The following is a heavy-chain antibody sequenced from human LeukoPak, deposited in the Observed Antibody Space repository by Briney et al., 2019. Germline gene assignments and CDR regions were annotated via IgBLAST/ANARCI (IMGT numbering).Heavy chain of an antibody. D-gene: IGHD5-18*01. CDR2: ISYGGSA. V-gene: IGHV4-59*01. CDR1: GGSISNYY. J-gene: IGHJ4*02. Sequence: SETLSLTCTVPGGSISNYYWSWIRQPPGKGLEWIGHISYGGSANSNPSLTSRVTISVDTSKNQFSLKLSSVTAADTAVYCCAREQRGYSYGYVDFWGQGTLVTVSS. CDR3: AREQRGYSYGYVDF.